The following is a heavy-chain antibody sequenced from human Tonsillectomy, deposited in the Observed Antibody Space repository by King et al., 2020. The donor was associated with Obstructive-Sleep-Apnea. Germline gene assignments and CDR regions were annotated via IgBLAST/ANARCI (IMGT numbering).Heavy chain of an antibody. D-gene: IGHD1-26*01. CDR3: ARDMEGSSDFDY. J-gene: IGHJ4*02. Sequence: GQLVQSGAEVEKPGASVKVSCKASGYTFTNYYIHWVRQAPGQGLEWMGMINPSNGGTTYAQRFQDRVTLTRDTSTSTVYMELSSLRSEDTAVYYCARDMEGSSDFDYWGRGTLVTVSS. V-gene: IGHV1-46*01. CDR2: INPSNGGT. CDR1: GYTFTNYY.